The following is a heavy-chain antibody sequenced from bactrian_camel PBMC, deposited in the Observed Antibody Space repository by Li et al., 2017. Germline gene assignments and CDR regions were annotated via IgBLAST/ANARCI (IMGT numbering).Heavy chain of an antibody. V-gene: IGHV3S6*01. CDR2: INNDGIAP. D-gene: IGHD2*01. Sequence: HVQLVESGGGSLQLGGPLGSSVQASGSTFGTSCLGWFRQAPGKGLEWVSTINNDGIAPYYADSMQGRFTISRDNAKNTVYLQMNSLQPADTAMYYCVRDGTYGQLYAKDYGLDYWGKGTQVTVS. J-gene: IGHJ7*01. CDR1: GSTFGTSC.